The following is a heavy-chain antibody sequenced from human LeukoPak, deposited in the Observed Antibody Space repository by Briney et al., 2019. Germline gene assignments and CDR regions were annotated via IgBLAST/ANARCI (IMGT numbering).Heavy chain of an antibody. CDR1: GYTFTSYX. J-gene: IGHJ4*02. CDR2: XSAYNGXT. D-gene: IGHD3-10*01. V-gene: IGHV1-18*01. Sequence: ASVKVSCKAXGYTFTSYXXXXXXXXPAQGLEXXXXXSAYNGXTNYAQKLQGRVTMTTDTSXSTAYMALRSLRSDDTAVYYCARGPKTLWSGAWSGYWGQGTLVTVSS. CDR3: ARGPKTLWSGAWSGY.